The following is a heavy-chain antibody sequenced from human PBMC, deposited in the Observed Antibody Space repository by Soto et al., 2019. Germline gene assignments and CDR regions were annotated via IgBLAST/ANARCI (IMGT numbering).Heavy chain of an antibody. J-gene: IGHJ4*02. CDR1: ADYFSNYY. Sequence: QVQLQQWGAGLLKPSETLSLTCGVNADYFSNYYWIWIRQPPGKGLEWIGEIDHSGNTNYSPSLKSRVTMSVDTSKNQFSLRLTSVTAADTAVYYCVGGRGRLVGFDYWGQGTLVTVSS. D-gene: IGHD1-26*01. CDR3: VGGRGRLVGFDY. CDR2: IDHSGNT. V-gene: IGHV4-34*01.